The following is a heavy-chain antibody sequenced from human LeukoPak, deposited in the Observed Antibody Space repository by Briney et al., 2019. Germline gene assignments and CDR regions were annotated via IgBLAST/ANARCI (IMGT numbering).Heavy chain of an antibody. CDR3: ARGSQLLYAQGALDY. V-gene: IGHV3-30*03. Sequence: GGSLRLSCAASGFTFSSYGMHWVRQAPGKGLEWVAVISYDGSNKYYADSVKGRFTISRDNSKNTLYLQMNSLRAEDTAVYYCARGSQLLYAQGALDYWGQGTLVTVSS. CDR1: GFTFSSYG. CDR2: ISYDGSNK. D-gene: IGHD2-2*02. J-gene: IGHJ4*02.